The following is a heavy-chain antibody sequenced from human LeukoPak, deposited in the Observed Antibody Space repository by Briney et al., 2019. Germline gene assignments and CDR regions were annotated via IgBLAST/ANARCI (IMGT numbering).Heavy chain of an antibody. CDR3: ARGGGWYHIDY. CDR2: INPSGGST. Sequence: GASVKVSCKASGYTFTSYYMHWVRQAPGQGLEWMGIINPSGGSTNYAQKLQGRVTLTTDTSTSTAYMELRSLTSDDTAVYYCARGGGWYHIDYWGQGTLVTVSS. J-gene: IGHJ4*02. V-gene: IGHV1-46*01. D-gene: IGHD6-19*01. CDR1: GYTFTSYY.